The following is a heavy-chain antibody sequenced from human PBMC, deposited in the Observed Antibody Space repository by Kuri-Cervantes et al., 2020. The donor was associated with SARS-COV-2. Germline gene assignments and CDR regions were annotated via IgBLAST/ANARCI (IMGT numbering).Heavy chain of an antibody. CDR3: AREYYDSSGYYCYYYYGMDV. D-gene: IGHD3-22*01. CDR1: VYTFTNYA. V-gene: IGHV1-3*01. J-gene: IGHJ6*02. Sequence: SVNVSCKPSVYTFTNYAMHWVRQAPGQRLEWMGGINAGNGNAKYSQKFQGRVTITSDTSASTADMELSSLSSEDTAVYYCAREYYDSSGYYCYYYYGMDVWGQGTTVTVSS. CDR2: INAGNGNA.